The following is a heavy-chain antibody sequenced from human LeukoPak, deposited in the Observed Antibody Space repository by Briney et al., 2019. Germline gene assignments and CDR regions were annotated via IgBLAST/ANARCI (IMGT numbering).Heavy chain of an antibody. CDR3: ARDRLGIAHAFDV. CDR1: GFTFSDYT. V-gene: IGHV3-21*01. D-gene: IGHD1-1*01. Sequence: GGSLRLSCAASGFTFSDYTMNWVRLAPGKGLEWVSSISGSSNYIYYADSVKGRFTISRDNSKNTLYLQMNSLRAEDTAVYYCARDRLGIAHAFDVWGQGTVVTVSS. CDR2: ISGSSNYI. J-gene: IGHJ3*01.